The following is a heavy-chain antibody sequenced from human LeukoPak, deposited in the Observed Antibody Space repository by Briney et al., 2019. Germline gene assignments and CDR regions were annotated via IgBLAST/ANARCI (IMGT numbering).Heavy chain of an antibody. D-gene: IGHD4-17*01. CDR1: GFTFSSYA. V-gene: IGHV3-23*01. Sequence: GGSLRLSCAASGFTFSSYAMSWVRQAPGKGLEWVSAISGSGGSTYYADSVKGRFTISRDNSKNTLYLQMNSLRAEDTAVYSCAKGDYGDFTVFDYWGQGTLVTVSS. CDR3: AKGDYGDFTVFDY. J-gene: IGHJ4*02. CDR2: ISGSGGST.